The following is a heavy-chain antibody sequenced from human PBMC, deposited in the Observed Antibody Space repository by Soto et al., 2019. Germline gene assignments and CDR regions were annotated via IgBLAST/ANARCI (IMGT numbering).Heavy chain of an antibody. Sequence: QVQLVQSGTEVKKPGASVKVSCNTSGYTFTDYYIHWVRQAPGQGLEWLGWINPNGVGTNYEQNFQGRVTITMDTSIRKAYMELSRLSSDDTDVYYCARDTADTAIDLDYWGQGTLVTVSS. CDR2: INPNGVGT. V-gene: IGHV1-2*02. CDR1: GYTFTDYY. D-gene: IGHD5-18*01. J-gene: IGHJ4*02. CDR3: ARDTADTAIDLDY.